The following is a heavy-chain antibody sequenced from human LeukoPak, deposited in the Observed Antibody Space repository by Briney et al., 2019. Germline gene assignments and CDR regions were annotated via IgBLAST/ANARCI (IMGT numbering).Heavy chain of an antibody. V-gene: IGHV3-23*01. CDR2: ISGGGDIT. CDR1: GFTLTNHA. CDR3: VREDTPATANY. Sequence: GGSLRLSCAVSGFTLTNHAMSWVRQTPGKGLEWVSAISGGGDITYYADSVTGRLSISRDNSKDTLFLQMHSLRPGDTAVYYCVREDTPATANYWGQGTLVTISS. J-gene: IGHJ4*02. D-gene: IGHD2-21*02.